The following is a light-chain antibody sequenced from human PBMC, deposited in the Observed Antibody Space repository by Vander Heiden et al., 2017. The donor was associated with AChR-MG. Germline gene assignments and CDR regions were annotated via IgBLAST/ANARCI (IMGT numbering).Light chain of an antibody. V-gene: IGLV3-21*02. CDR3: QVWDSRSDLWV. CDR2: DDD. J-gene: IGLJ3*02. Sequence: SYVLTQPPSVPVAPGQTASITCGGNNIGSKSVHWYQQKPDQAPVLVVYDDDDRPSGIPERFSGSNSVNTATLTISRVDAGDEADYYCQVWDSRSDLWVFGGGTKLTVL. CDR1: NIGSKS.